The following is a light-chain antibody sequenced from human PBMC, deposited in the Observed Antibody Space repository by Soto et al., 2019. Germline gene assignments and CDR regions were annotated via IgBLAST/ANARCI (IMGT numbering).Light chain of an antibody. V-gene: IGKV1-13*02. J-gene: IGKJ3*01. Sequence: AIQLTQSPASLSASVGDRVAITCRASQDISTFLAWYQQKPGPAPKVLSVDASSLRSGAPSSVRGSGSGTVFTLTISGLQPDEVSTWYCQKLDAYPLTFGPGTKVDIK. CDR1: QDISTF. CDR3: QKLDAYPLT. CDR2: DAS.